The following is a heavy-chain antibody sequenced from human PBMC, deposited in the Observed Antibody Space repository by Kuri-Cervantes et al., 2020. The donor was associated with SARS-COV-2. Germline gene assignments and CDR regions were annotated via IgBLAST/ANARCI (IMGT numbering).Heavy chain of an antibody. V-gene: IGHV3-21*03. Sequence: GGSLRLSCAASGFTFSSYSMNWVRQAPGKGLEWVSSISSSSSYIYYADSVKGRFTISRDNSKNTLYLQMNSLRAEDTAVYYCARGRHIVVVTAIRENYYFDYWGQGTLVTVSS. J-gene: IGHJ4*02. CDR3: ARGRHIVVVTAIRENYYFDY. CDR1: GFTFSSYS. D-gene: IGHD2-21*02. CDR2: ISSSSSYI.